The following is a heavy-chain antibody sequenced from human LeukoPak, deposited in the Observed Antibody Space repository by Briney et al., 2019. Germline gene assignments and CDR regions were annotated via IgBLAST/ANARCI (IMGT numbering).Heavy chain of an antibody. V-gene: IGHV1-46*01. J-gene: IGHJ4*02. CDR3: ARGSPSGYVGY. D-gene: IGHD5-12*01. CDR1: RYTFTSYY. Sequence: ASVKVSCKASRYTFTSYYMHWVRQAPGQGLEWMGIINPSGGSTSYAQKLQGRVTMTRDTSTSTVYMELSSLRSEDTAVYYCARGSPSGYVGYWGQGTLVTVSS. CDR2: INPSGGST.